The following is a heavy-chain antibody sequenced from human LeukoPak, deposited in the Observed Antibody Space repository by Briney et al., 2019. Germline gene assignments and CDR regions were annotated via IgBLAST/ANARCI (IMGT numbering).Heavy chain of an antibody. CDR2: IYHSGST. Sequence: SETLSLTCTVSGYSISSGYYWGWIRQPPGKGLEWIGSIYHSGSTYYNPSLKSRVTISVDTSKNQFSLKLSSVTAADTGVYYCARDFYDSSGWSPFDYWGQGTLVTVSS. CDR3: ARDFYDSSGWSPFDY. D-gene: IGHD6-19*01. CDR1: GYSISSGYY. V-gene: IGHV4-38-2*02. J-gene: IGHJ4*02.